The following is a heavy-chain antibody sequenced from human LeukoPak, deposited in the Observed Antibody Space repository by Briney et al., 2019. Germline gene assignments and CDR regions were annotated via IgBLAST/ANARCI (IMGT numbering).Heavy chain of an antibody. J-gene: IGHJ5*02. CDR2: IYHSGST. CDR1: GYSISSGYY. D-gene: IGHD2-2*01. V-gene: IGHV4-38-2*02. CDR3: ARGGDIVVVPAAIPYNWFDP. Sequence: RASETLSLTCTVSGYSISSGYYWGWIRQPPGKGLEWIGSIYHSGSTYYNPSLKSRVTISVDTSKNQFSPKLSSVTAADTAVYYCARGGDIVVVPAAIPYNWFDPWGQETLVTVSS.